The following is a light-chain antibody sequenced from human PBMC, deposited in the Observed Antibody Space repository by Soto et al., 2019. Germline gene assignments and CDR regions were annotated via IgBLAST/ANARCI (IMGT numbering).Light chain of an antibody. Sequence: EIVMTQSPATLSVSPGERATLSCMARQSVSSDLAWYQQKPGQAPRLLIYGASTRATGIPARFSGSGSGPEFTLTISSLQSEDFAVYYCQQYNNWPNTFGQGTKLEIK. CDR2: GAS. V-gene: IGKV3-15*01. CDR1: QSVSSD. J-gene: IGKJ2*01. CDR3: QQYNNWPNT.